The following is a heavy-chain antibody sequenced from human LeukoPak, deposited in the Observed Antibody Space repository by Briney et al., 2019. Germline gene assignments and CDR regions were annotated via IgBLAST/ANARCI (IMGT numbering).Heavy chain of an antibody. J-gene: IGHJ6*02. V-gene: IGHV1-8*01. Sequence: SVKVSCKASGYTFTSYDINWVRQATGQGLEWMGWMNPNSGNTGYAQKFQGRVTMTRNTSISTAYMELSSLRSEDTAVYYCARGSTIFGVVSGMDVWGQGTTVTVSS. CDR3: ARGSTIFGVVSGMDV. CDR2: MNPNSGNT. CDR1: GYTFTSYD. D-gene: IGHD3-3*01.